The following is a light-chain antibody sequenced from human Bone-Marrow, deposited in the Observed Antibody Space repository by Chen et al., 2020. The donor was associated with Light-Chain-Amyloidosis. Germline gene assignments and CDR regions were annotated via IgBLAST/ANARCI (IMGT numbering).Light chain of an antibody. CDR1: SSDVGGDNH. J-gene: IGLJ1*01. Sequence: QSALTQPASVSGSPGQSITISCTGTSSDVGGDNHVSWYQQHPDKAPKLMIYEVTNLPSWVPDRFSGSTSHNTASLTISVLQTEDEADYFCSSYTMTNTLDFGSGTRVTV. CDR2: EVT. CDR3: SSYTMTNTLD. V-gene: IGLV2-14*01.